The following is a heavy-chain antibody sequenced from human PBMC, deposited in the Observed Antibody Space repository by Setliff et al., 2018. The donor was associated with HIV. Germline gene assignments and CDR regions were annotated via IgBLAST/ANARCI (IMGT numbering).Heavy chain of an antibody. D-gene: IGHD5-18*01. CDR3: ARGRRYSYGYDY. CDR2: IYYSGST. V-gene: IGHV4-59*11. CDR1: GGSISSHY. Sequence: PSETLSLTCTVSGGSISSHYWSWIRQPPGKGLEWIGSIYYSGSTNYNPSLKSRVTISVDTSKNQFSLKLSSVTAADTAVYYCARGRRYSYGYDYWGQGTLVTVSS. J-gene: IGHJ4*02.